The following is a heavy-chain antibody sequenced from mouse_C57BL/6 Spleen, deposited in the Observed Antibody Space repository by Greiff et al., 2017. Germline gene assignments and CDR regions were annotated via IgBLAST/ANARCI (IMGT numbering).Heavy chain of an antibody. CDR2: IYPGDGDT. CDR3: AREGDYDGVPY. J-gene: IGHJ2*01. V-gene: IGHV1-82*01. CDR1: GYAFSSSW. D-gene: IGHD2-4*01. Sequence: VQLQQSGPELVKPGASVKISCKASGYAFSSSWMNWVKQRPGKGLEWIGRIYPGDGDTNYNGKFKGKATLTADKSSSTAYMQLSSLTSEDSAVYFCAREGDYDGVPYWGQGTTLTVSS.